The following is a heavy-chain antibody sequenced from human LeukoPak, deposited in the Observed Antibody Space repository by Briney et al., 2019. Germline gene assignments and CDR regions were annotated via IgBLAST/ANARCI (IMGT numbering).Heavy chain of an antibody. J-gene: IGHJ3*02. CDR2: ISAYNGNT. CDR1: GYTFTSYG. Sequence: ASVKVSCKASGYTFTSYGISWVRQAPGQGLEWMGWISAYNGNTNYAQKLQGRVTVTTDTSTSTAYMELRSLRSDDTAVYYCARDVLNYYYDSSGYSEDAFDIWGQGTMVTVSS. V-gene: IGHV1-18*01. D-gene: IGHD3-22*01. CDR3: ARDVLNYYYDSSGYSEDAFDI.